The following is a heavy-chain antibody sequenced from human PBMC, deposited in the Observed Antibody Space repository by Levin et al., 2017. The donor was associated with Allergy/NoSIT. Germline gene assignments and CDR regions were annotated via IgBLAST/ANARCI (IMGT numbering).Heavy chain of an antibody. D-gene: IGHD3-10*01. J-gene: IGHJ3*02. V-gene: IGHV3-74*01. CDR3: ARVGGSARGGGFDI. CDR1: GFTFSSYW. Sequence: ETLSLTCAASGFTFSSYWMHWVRQAPGKGLVWVSRINSDGSSTTYADSVKGRFTISRDNAKNTLYLQMNSLRAEDTAVYYCARVGGSARGGGFDIWGQGTMVTVSS. CDR2: INSDGSST.